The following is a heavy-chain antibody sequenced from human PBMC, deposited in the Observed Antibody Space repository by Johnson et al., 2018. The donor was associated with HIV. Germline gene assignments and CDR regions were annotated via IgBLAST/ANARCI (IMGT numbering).Heavy chain of an antibody. D-gene: IGHD6-13*01. Sequence: EVLLLESGGGLVQPGGSLRLSCAASGFTFDDYGMSWVRQAPGKGLEWVANIKQDGSEKYYVDSVKGRFTISRDNAKNSLYVQMNSLRAEDTAVYYCARYAWIAAAGYGAFDIWGQGTMVTVSS. CDR3: ARYAWIAAAGYGAFDI. CDR2: IKQDGSEK. V-gene: IGHV3-7*01. CDR1: GFTFDDYG. J-gene: IGHJ3*02.